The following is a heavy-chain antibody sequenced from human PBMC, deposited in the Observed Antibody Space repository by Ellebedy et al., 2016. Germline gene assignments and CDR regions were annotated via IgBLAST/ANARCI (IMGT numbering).Heavy chain of an antibody. CDR1: GYSFTTYG. V-gene: IGHV1-18*01. J-gene: IGHJ4*02. CDR2: ISAYNGDT. D-gene: IGHD2-21*02. CDR3: ARRASCGGDCRRGEVDN. Sequence: ASVKVSXXASGYSFTTYGITWVRRAPGQGLEWMGWISAYNGDTNYAQNLQGRVTLTTDTSTTTAYMELSSLRSDDAAVYYCARRASCGGDCRRGEVDNWGQGTLVTVSS.